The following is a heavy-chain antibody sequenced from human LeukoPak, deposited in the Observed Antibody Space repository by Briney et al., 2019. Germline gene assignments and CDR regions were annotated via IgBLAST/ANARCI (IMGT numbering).Heavy chain of an antibody. V-gene: IGHV4-30-2*01. CDR3: ARALKHYYDRPLLLKDGRYAFDI. CDR2: IYHSGST. J-gene: IGHJ3*02. Sequence: PSETLSLTCTVSGGSFSSGGYSWSWIRQPPGKGLEWIGYIYHSGSTYYNPSLKSRVTISVDRSKNQFSLKLSSVTAADTAVYYCARALKHYYDRPLLLKDGRYAFDIWGQGTMVTVSS. CDR1: GGSFSSGGYS. D-gene: IGHD3-22*01.